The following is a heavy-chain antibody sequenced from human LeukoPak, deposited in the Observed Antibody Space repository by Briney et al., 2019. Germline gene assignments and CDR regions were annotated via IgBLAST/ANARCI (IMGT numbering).Heavy chain of an antibody. CDR1: GGSISSGDYY. V-gene: IGHV4-30-4*01. Sequence: SETLSPTCTVSGGSISSGDYYWSWIRQPPGKGLEWIGYIYYSGSTYYNPSLKSRVTISVDTSKNQFSLKLSSVTAADTAVYYCARRDYYDSSGYPTWGQGTLVTVSS. D-gene: IGHD3-22*01. CDR2: IYYSGST. J-gene: IGHJ5*02. CDR3: ARRDYYDSSGYPT.